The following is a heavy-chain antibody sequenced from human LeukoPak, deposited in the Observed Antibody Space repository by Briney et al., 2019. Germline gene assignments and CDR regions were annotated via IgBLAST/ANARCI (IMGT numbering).Heavy chain of an antibody. CDR2: INHSGST. V-gene: IGHV4-34*01. Sequence: KPSETLSLTCAVYGGSFSGYYWSWIRQPPGKGLEWIGEINHSGSTNYNPSLKSRVTISVDTSKNQFSLKLSSVTAADTAVYYCAGGAAARGYSSSWYYVSNNWFDPWGQGTLVTVSS. J-gene: IGHJ5*02. D-gene: IGHD6-13*01. CDR3: AGGAAARGYSSSWYYVSNNWFDP. CDR1: GGSFSGYY.